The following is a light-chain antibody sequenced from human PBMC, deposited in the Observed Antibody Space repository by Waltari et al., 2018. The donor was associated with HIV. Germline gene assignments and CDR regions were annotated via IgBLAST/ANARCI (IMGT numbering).Light chain of an antibody. CDR3: AAWDDSLNGPG. Sequence: QSVLTQPPSASGTPGQRVTISCSGSSSNIGSHTVNWYQQLPGTAPKLLIFSNNQRPSGVPDRFSGSKSGTSASLASSGLQSEDEADYYCAAWDDSLNGPGFGGGTKLTVL. CDR1: SSNIGSHT. V-gene: IGLV1-44*01. CDR2: SNN. J-gene: IGLJ2*01.